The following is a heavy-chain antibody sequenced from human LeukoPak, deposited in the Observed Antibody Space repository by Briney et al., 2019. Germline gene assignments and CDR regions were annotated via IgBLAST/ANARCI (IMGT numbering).Heavy chain of an antibody. Sequence: SETLSLTCAVYGGSFSSYYWSWIRQPPGKGLEWIGYIYYSGSTNYNPSLKNRVIISVDTSKKQFSLRLSSVTAADTAVYYCARGFYCGAGGRYSDWFDPWGQGTLVTVSS. CDR2: IYYSGST. D-gene: IGHD2-15*01. J-gene: IGHJ5*02. CDR1: GGSFSSYY. V-gene: IGHV4-59*01. CDR3: ARGFYCGAGGRYSDWFDP.